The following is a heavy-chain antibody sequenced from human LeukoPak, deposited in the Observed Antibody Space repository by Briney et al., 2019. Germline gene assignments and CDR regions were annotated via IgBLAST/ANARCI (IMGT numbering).Heavy chain of an antibody. Sequence: PGGSLRLSCAASGFTFSTYNMNWVRQAPGKGLEWVSSISTSSTYIYYADSVKGRFTISRDNSKNMVYLQTSSLRAEDTAVYYCARAGSWSSRPYFDYWGQGILVSVSS. V-gene: IGHV3-21*04. J-gene: IGHJ4*02. CDR3: ARAGSWSSRPYFDY. CDR2: ISTSSTYI. D-gene: IGHD1-26*01. CDR1: GFTFSTYN.